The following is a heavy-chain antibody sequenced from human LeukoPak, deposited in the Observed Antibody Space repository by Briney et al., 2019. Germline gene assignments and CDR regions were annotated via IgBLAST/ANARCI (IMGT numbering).Heavy chain of an antibody. Sequence: ASVNVFHTASGYTFTGFYMHWVPPAHAQGPEWMGRLHPNSGGTNYAQKSQGRVTMTRDTSISTHYMDLSTLRSGDTAVYSCSRSAYYMGSGTHYPDYWGQGTQVTVSS. V-gene: IGHV1-2*06. CDR2: LHPNSGGT. CDR1: GYTFTGFY. CDR3: SRSAYYMGSGTHYPDY. J-gene: IGHJ4*02. D-gene: IGHD3-10*01.